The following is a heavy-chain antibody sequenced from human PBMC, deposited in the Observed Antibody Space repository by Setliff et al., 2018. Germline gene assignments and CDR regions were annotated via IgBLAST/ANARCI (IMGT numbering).Heavy chain of an antibody. V-gene: IGHV1-3*01. D-gene: IGHD3-16*01. CDR3: ARQGGNYYFQY. CDR2: INAVSGNT. CDR1: GYTFTNYV. J-gene: IGHJ4*02. Sequence: ASVKVSCKASGYTFTNYVLHWVRQAPGQRLEWMGWINAVSGNTKYSQKFQGRVTLTRDTSASTAYVELSSLTSEDMAVYYCARQGGNYYFQYWGQGTLVTVSS.